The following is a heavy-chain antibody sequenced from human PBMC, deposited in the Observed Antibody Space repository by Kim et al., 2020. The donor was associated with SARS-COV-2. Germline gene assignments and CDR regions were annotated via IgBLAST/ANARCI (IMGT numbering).Heavy chain of an antibody. Sequence: GGSLRLSCAASGFTFSSYSMNWVRQAPGKGLEWVSSISSSSSYIYYADSVKGRFTISRDNAKNSLYLQMNSLRAEDTAVYYCARDRSGPHPSGAFDYWGQGTLVTVSS. V-gene: IGHV3-21*01. D-gene: IGHD1-26*01. J-gene: IGHJ4*02. CDR3: ARDRSGPHPSGAFDY. CDR2: ISSSSSYI. CDR1: GFTFSSYS.